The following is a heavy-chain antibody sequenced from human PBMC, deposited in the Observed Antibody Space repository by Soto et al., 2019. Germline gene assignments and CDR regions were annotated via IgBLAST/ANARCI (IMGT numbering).Heavy chain of an antibody. CDR3: ASRDPGTSVDY. J-gene: IGHJ4*02. V-gene: IGHV4-4*02. Sequence: PSETLSLTCAVSGGSFTSNNWWTWIRQPPGQGLEWIGEIYRTGSTNYNPSLKSRVTISLDKSENQFSLKVTSLTAADTSVYYCASRDPGTSVDYWGQGTLVTVSS. D-gene: IGHD1-7*01. CDR2: IYRTGST. CDR1: GGSFTSNNW.